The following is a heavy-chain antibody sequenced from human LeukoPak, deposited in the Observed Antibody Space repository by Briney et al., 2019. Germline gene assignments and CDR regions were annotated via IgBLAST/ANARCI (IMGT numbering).Heavy chain of an antibody. CDR3: VHQHNLPAADA. J-gene: IGHJ4*02. D-gene: IGHD6-13*01. CDR2: IYWHGGQ. Sequence: SGPTLVNPTQTLTLTCTFSGLSLSTSGVGVGWIRQPHGKALEWLGLIYWHGGQRYTPSLRTRLTIARDTSNNQVVLTLTNVDPLDTATYYCVHQHNLPAADAWGQGILVTVSS. V-gene: IGHV2-5*01. CDR1: GLSLSTSGVG.